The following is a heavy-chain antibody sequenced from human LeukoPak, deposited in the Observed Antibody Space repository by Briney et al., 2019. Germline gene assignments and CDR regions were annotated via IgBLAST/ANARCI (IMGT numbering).Heavy chain of an antibody. D-gene: IGHD3-16*01. J-gene: IGHJ4*02. CDR1: GFTFSSYE. CDR2: ISSSGSTI. V-gene: IGHV3-48*03. Sequence: PGGSLRLSCAASGFTFSSYEMNWVRQAPGKGLEWGSYISSSGSTIYYANSVKGRFTISRDNAKNSLYQQMNSLRAEDTAVYYCASETRYGNVWGSYFMDDYWGQGTLVTVSS. CDR3: ASETRYGNVWGSYFMDDY.